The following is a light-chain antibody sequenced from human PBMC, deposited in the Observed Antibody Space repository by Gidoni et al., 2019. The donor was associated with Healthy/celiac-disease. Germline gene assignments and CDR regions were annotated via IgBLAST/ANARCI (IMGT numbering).Light chain of an antibody. CDR1: SSDVGGYNY. V-gene: IGLV2-14*04. Sequence: SVSGSPGQSITISCTGTSSDVGGYNYVSWYQQHPGKAPNLMIYDVSNRPSGVSNRFSGSKSGNTASLTISGLQAEDEADYYCSSYTSSSTLVFGGGTKLTVL. J-gene: IGLJ2*01. CDR2: DVS. CDR3: SSYTSSSTLV.